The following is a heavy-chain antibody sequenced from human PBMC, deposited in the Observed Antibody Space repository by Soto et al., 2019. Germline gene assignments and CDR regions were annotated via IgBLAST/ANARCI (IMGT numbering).Heavy chain of an antibody. J-gene: IGHJ4*02. CDR1: GFTFSIYG. Sequence: QVQLVESGGGVVQPGRSLRLSCAASGFTFSIYGMHWVRQAPGKGLEWVAVIWYDGSNQYYADSVKGRFTISRENSKNTLYLQMNSLRAEDTAVYYCARGRYSSSWYDFDYWGQGTLVTVSS. CDR3: ARGRYSSSWYDFDY. CDR2: IWYDGSNQ. D-gene: IGHD6-13*01. V-gene: IGHV3-33*01.